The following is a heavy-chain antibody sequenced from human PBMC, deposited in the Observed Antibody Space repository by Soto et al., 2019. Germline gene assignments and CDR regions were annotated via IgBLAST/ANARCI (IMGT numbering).Heavy chain of an antibody. V-gene: IGHV4-39*01. J-gene: IGHJ5*02. CDR2: IYYSGST. Sequence: SETLSLTCTVSGGSISSSSYYWGWIRKPPGKGLEWIGSIYYSGSTYYNPSLKSRVTISVDTSKNQFSLKLSSVTAADTAVYYCASHSYGSFGWFDPWGQGTLVTVSS. CDR3: ASHSYGSFGWFDP. D-gene: IGHD5-18*01. CDR1: GGSISSSSYY.